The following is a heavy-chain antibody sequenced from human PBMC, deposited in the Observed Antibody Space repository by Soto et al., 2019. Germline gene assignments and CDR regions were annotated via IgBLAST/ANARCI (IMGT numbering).Heavy chain of an antibody. J-gene: IGHJ4*02. V-gene: IGHV4-30-2*01. D-gene: IGHD3-10*01. CDR2: IYNSGST. Sequence: QLQLQESGSGLVKPSQTLSLTCAVSGGYISGGYYSWSWIRQPPGKGLEWIGFIYNSGSTYYNSSLKSRVTISVDRSKNHFFLNLTSVTAADTAVYYCARDLMEGHPSGSYWGQGTLVTVSS. CDR1: GGYISGGYYS. CDR3: ARDLMEGHPSGSY.